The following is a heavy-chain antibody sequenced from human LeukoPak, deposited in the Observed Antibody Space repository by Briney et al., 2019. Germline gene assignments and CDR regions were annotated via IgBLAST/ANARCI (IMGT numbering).Heavy chain of an antibody. V-gene: IGHV1-46*01. CDR2: INPSGGST. D-gene: IGHD2-21*01. J-gene: IGHJ6*02. Sequence: ASVKVSCKASGYTFTSYYMHWVRQAPGQGLEWMGIINPSGGSTSYAQKFQGRVTMTRDTSTCTVYMEMSSLRSEDTAVYYCARGCSPPYYYYGMDVWGQGTTVTVSS. CDR3: ARGCSPPYYYYGMDV. CDR1: GYTFTSYY.